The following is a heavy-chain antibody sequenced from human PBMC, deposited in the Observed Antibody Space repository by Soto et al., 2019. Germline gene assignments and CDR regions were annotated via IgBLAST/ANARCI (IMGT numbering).Heavy chain of an antibody. V-gene: IGHV3-30-3*01. D-gene: IGHD2-2*01. CDR3: ARDKYCSGTSCSYYYGMDV. J-gene: IGHJ6*02. Sequence: HPXGSLKLSCAAAGVTFSSYAMHWVRQAPGKGLDWVAVISYDGSNKYYADSVKGRFTISRDNSKNTLYLQMNSLRAEDTAVYYCARDKYCSGTSCSYYYGMDVWGQGTTVTVSS. CDR2: ISYDGSNK. CDR1: GVTFSSYA.